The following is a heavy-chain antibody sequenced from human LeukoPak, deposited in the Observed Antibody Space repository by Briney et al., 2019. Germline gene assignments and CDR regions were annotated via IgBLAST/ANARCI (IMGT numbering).Heavy chain of an antibody. Sequence: PGGSLRLSCAASGFTFSSYAMSWVRQAAGKGLEWVSAISGSGGSTYYADSVKGRFTISRDNSKNTLYLQMNSLRAEDTAVYYSAKVTIDRITIFGVVPPHFDYWGQGTLVTVSS. CDR1: GFTFSSYA. D-gene: IGHD3-3*01. CDR2: ISGSGGST. CDR3: AKVTIDRITIFGVVPPHFDY. V-gene: IGHV3-23*01. J-gene: IGHJ4*02.